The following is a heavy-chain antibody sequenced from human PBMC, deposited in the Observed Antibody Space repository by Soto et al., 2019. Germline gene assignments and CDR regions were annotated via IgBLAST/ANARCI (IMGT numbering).Heavy chain of an antibody. CDR2: IAHDGRNK. CDR1: GFTFSGYA. CDR3: ARDLYDFWSGIHPRNWFGP. Sequence: GGSLRLSCAASGFTFSGYAMNWVRQAPRKGLEWVAVIAHDGRNKFYTDSVKGRFTISRDNSENTPYLQINSLRPEDTAVYFCARDLYDFWSGIHPRNWFGPWGRGIQVTVSS. D-gene: IGHD3-3*01. V-gene: IGHV3-30*04. J-gene: IGHJ5*02.